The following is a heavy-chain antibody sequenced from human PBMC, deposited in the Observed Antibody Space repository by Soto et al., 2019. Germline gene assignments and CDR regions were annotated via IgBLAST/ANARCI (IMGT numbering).Heavy chain of an antibody. CDR3: TLALAGATRFDY. D-gene: IGHD1-26*01. J-gene: IGHJ4*02. V-gene: IGHV1-3*01. CDR2: INAGNGNT. CDR1: GYTFTSYA. Sequence: ASVKVSCKASGYTFTSYAMHWVRQAPGQRLEWMGWINAGNGNTKYSQKFQGRVTITRDTSASTAYMELSSLRSEDTAVYYCTLALAGATRFDYWGQGTLVTVSS.